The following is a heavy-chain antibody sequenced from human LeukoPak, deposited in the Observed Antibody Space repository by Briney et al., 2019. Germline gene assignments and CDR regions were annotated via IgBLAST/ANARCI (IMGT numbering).Heavy chain of an antibody. V-gene: IGHV3-66*02. CDR3: ARGIAGGYSYGLDY. CDR1: GFTVSSNY. D-gene: IGHD5-18*01. Sequence: GGSLRLSCAASGFTVSSNYMSWVRQAPGKGLEWVSVIYSAGSTYYADSVKGRFTISRDNSKNTLYLQMNSLRAVDTAVYYCARGIAGGYSYGLDYWGQGTLVTVSS. CDR2: IYSAGST. J-gene: IGHJ4*02.